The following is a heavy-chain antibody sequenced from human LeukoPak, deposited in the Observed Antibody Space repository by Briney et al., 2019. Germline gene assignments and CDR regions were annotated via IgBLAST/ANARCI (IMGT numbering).Heavy chain of an antibody. CDR1: GYSFITYW. V-gene: IGHV5-51*01. Sequence: GESLKISCKGSGYSFITYWIGWVRQMPGKGLEWMAIIYPGDSDTRYNPSFQGQVTISADKSISTAYLQWNSLKASDTAMYYCARRDSSDYYDAFDIWGQGTMVTVSS. J-gene: IGHJ3*02. CDR3: ARRDSSDYYDAFDI. CDR2: IYPGDSDT. D-gene: IGHD3-22*01.